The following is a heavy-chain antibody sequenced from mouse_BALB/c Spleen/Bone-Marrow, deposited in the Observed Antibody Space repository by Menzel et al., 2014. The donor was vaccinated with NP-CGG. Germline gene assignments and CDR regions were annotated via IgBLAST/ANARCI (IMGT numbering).Heavy chain of an antibody. CDR1: GYTFTTYT. V-gene: IGHV1-4*01. CDR3: ARRGVYDYPWFVY. D-gene: IGHD2-4*01. J-gene: IGHJ3*01. Sequence: VQLQQSGAELARPGASVKMSCRASGYTFTTYTFHWVKQRPGQGLEWIGYINPSSDYTNYNQKFKDKATLTADKSSSTAYMQLSSLTSEDSAVYYCARRGVYDYPWFVYWGQGTLVTVSA. CDR2: INPSSDYT.